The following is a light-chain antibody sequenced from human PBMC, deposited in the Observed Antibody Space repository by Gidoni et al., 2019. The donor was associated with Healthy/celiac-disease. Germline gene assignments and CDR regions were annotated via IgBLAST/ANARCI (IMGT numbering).Light chain of an antibody. Sequence: EIVMTQSPATLSVSPGERATLSCRASQRVNSNLAWYQQKPGQAPRLLIYGASTSATGIQARFSGRGSGKEFTLTTSSLQLEDFAVYYCQQYNNWPPTTFGQGTKVEIK. CDR1: QRVNSN. V-gene: IGKV3-15*01. J-gene: IGKJ1*01. CDR2: GAS. CDR3: QQYNNWPPTT.